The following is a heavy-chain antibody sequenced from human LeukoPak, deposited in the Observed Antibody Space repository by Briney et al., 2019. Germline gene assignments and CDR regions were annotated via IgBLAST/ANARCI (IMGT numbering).Heavy chain of an antibody. CDR1: GCTFSSYA. J-gene: IGHJ3*02. V-gene: IGHV1-69*04. CDR2: IIPILGIA. CDR3: ARDFIAAAGKHAFDI. Sequence: GASVKVSCKASGCTFSSYAISWVRQAPGQGLEWMERIIPILGIANYAQKFQGRVPITAAKSTSTAYMELSSLRSEDTAVYYCARDFIAAAGKHAFDIWGQGKMVTVSS. D-gene: IGHD6-13*01.